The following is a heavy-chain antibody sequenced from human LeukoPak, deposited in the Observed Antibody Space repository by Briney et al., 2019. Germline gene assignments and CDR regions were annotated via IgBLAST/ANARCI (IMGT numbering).Heavy chain of an antibody. V-gene: IGHV4-61*02. D-gene: IGHD2-2*01. Sequence: SETLSLTCTVSGGSMSSGTYYWSWIRQPAGKGLEYIGRIFSSGNNNYNPSLKSRITMSTDTSKNQFSLNLSSVTAADSAVYYCTSFCASTTCYNDGTNFAFWGQGILVTVSS. J-gene: IGHJ4*02. CDR2: IFSSGNN. CDR1: GGSMSSGTYY. CDR3: TSFCASTTCYNDGTNFAF.